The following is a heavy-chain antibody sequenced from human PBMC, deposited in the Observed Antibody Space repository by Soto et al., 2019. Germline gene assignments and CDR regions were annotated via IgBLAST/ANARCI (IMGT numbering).Heavy chain of an antibody. D-gene: IGHD5-18*01. CDR2: ISYDGSYK. CDR1: GFSFSAYG. J-gene: IGHJ4*02. Sequence: PGGSLRLSCAASGFSFSAYGMHWVRQAPGKGLEWVALISYDGSYKYYADSVKGRFTISRDSSKNTLFLQMNSLRPEDTAVYYWARGVRANTYSFDNWGQGTLV. CDR3: ARGVRANTYSFDN. V-gene: IGHV3-30*03.